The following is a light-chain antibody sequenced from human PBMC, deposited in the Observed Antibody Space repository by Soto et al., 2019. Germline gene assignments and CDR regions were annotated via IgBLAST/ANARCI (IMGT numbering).Light chain of an antibody. CDR1: QSVGSTY. Sequence: EIVLTQSPGTLSLSPGERATLSCRASQSVGSTYLAWYQQKPGQAPKLLIYDASSRATGIPDRFSGSGSGTDFTLTISRLAPEDFAVYYCQQYGDSPWTFGQGTKVDI. J-gene: IGKJ1*01. CDR3: QQYGDSPWT. V-gene: IGKV3-20*01. CDR2: DAS.